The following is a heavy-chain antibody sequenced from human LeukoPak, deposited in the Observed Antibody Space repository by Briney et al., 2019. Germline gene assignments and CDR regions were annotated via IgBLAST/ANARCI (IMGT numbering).Heavy chain of an antibody. J-gene: IGHJ4*02. CDR1: GFTFSSYG. CDR2: ISYDGSNK. CDR3: AKDRAIFGVVVTYFDY. Sequence: GGSLRLSCAASGFTFSSYGMHWVRQAPGKGLEWVAVISYDGSNKYYADSVKGRFTISRDNSKNTLYLQMNSLRAEDTAVYYCAKDRAIFGVVVTYFDYWGQGTLVTVSS. D-gene: IGHD3-3*01. V-gene: IGHV3-30*18.